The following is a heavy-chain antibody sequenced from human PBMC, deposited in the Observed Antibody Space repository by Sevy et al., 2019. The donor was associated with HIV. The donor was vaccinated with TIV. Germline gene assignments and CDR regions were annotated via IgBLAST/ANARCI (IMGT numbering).Heavy chain of an antibody. CDR2: VYFSGTT. J-gene: IGHJ4*02. CDR3: ARGPMYSGRYYYFDY. Sequence: TLSLTCTVSGGSISSYHWSWIRQPPGKGVEWIGYVYFSGTTNYNPSLKSRVTISVDTSKSQFSLKLSSVTAADTAVYYCARGPMYSGRYYYFDYWGQGTLVTVSS. CDR1: GGSISSYH. V-gene: IGHV4-59*13. D-gene: IGHD1-26*01.